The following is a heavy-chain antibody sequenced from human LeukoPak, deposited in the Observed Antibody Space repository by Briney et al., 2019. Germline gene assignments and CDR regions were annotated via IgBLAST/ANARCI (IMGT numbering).Heavy chain of an antibody. D-gene: IGHD3-16*01. CDR1: GFTFSSYW. CDR3: ARGGGLDV. Sequence: GGSLRLSCAASGFTFSSYWMNWARQAPGKGLEWVASINQNGNVNYYVDSVKGRYTISRDNAKNSLYLQMSNLRAEDTAVYFCARGGGLDVWGQGATVTVSS. CDR2: INQNGNVN. J-gene: IGHJ6*02. V-gene: IGHV3-7*03.